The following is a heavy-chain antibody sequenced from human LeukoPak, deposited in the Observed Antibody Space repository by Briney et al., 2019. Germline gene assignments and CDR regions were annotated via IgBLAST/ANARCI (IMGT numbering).Heavy chain of an antibody. Sequence: GGSLRLSCAASGFTFGSYAMGWVRQAPGKGLEWVSAISGSGGSTYYADSVKGRFTISRDNSKNTLYLQMNSLRAEDTAVYYCAKGGDGYTKNYFDYWGQGTLDTVSS. CDR2: ISGSGGST. CDR1: GFTFGSYA. V-gene: IGHV3-23*01. CDR3: AKGGDGYTKNYFDY. D-gene: IGHD5-24*01. J-gene: IGHJ4*02.